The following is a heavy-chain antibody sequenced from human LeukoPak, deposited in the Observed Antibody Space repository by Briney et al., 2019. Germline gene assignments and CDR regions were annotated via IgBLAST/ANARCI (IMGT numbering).Heavy chain of an antibody. CDR2: ISYDGSNK. D-gene: IGHD5-24*01. Sequence: GGSLRLSCAASGFTFSSYGMHWVRQAPGKGLEWVAVISYDGSNKYYADSVKGRFTISRDNSKNTLYLQMNSLKTEDTAVYYRTTVRRDPPDCWGQGTLVTVSS. CDR1: GFTFSSYG. CDR3: TTVRRDPPDC. V-gene: IGHV3-30*03. J-gene: IGHJ4*02.